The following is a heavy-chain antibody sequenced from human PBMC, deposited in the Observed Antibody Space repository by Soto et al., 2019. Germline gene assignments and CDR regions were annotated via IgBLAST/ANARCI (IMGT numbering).Heavy chain of an antibody. J-gene: IGHJ5*02. CDR1: GFTFSSYS. Sequence: GGSLRLSCAASGFTFSSYSMNWVRQAPGKGLEWVSSISSSSSYIYYADSVKGRFTISRDNAKNSLYLQMNSLRAEDTAVYYCASSVDTAMVMYLCGQGPLVTVYS. D-gene: IGHD5-18*01. CDR3: ASSVDTAMVMYL. CDR2: ISSSSSYI. V-gene: IGHV3-21*01.